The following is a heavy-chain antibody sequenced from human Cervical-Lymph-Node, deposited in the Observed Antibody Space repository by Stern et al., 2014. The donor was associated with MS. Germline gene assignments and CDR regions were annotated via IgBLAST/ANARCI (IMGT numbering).Heavy chain of an antibody. CDR2: NNPRGGRT. CDR1: GYTLTIYY. J-gene: IGHJ6*02. V-gene: IGHV1-46*01. CDR3: ASGGEVDGGDV. Sequence: VQLVQSGTEVKTPGASVKVSCKASGYTLTIYYIHWVRQAPGQGLEWMGVNNPRGGRTTYAQKFQGRVTMTRDTSTSTAYMELSSLRSGDTAVYYCASGGEVDGGDVWGQGTTVTVFS. D-gene: IGHD2-15*01.